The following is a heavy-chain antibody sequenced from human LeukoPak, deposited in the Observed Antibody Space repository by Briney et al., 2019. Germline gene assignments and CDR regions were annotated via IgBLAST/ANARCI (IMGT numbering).Heavy chain of an antibody. D-gene: IGHD3-22*01. CDR2: IYYSGST. CDR1: GGSISSSSYY. V-gene: IGHV4-61*01. CDR3: ARVTGYMIEDYFDY. J-gene: IGHJ4*02. Sequence: SETLSLTCTVSGGSISSSSYYWSWIRQPPGKGLEWIGYIYYSGSTNYNPSLKSRVTISVDTSKNQFSLKLSSVTAADTAVYYCARVTGYMIEDYFDYWGQGTLVTVSS.